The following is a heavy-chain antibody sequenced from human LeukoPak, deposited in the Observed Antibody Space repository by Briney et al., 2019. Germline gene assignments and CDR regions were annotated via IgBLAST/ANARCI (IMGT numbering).Heavy chain of an antibody. CDR1: GYSISSGYY. Sequence: PSETLSLTCTVSGYSISSGYYWGWIRQPPGKGLEWIGSIYHSGSTNYNPSLKSRVSISVDKSKNQFSLNLSSVTAADTAVYYCARVKQQQTIFYYNYYYMDVWGKGTTVTVSS. CDR3: ARVKQQQTIFYYNYYYMDV. CDR2: IYHSGST. V-gene: IGHV4-38-2*02. J-gene: IGHJ6*03. D-gene: IGHD6-13*01.